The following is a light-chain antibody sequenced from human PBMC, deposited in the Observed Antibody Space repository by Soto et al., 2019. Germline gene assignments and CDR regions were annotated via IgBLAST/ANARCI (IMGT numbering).Light chain of an antibody. CDR2: AAS. J-gene: IGKJ5*01. CDR1: ESIARH. V-gene: IGKV1-39*01. Sequence: DIQMTQSPSSLSASVGDRVTITCRASESIARHLNWYQQKPGKAPKLLIYAASSLQNGVPSRFRGGGSGTYFPLTISNLQPKDFATYYCQQTYPALSTTFGQGTRLEIK. CDR3: QQTYPALSTT.